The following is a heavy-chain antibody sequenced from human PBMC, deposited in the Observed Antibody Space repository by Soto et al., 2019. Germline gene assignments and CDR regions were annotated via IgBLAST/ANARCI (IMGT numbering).Heavy chain of an antibody. Sequence: ASVKVSCKASGYTFTRYGISWVRQAPGQGLEWMGWISGYNGDTNYAQKFQDRVSMTIDTSTGTAYMELRSLTSDDTAIYYCAKNGQPPYYYYGMDVWGQGTTVTVSS. J-gene: IGHJ6*02. D-gene: IGHD2-8*01. V-gene: IGHV1-18*01. CDR2: ISGYNGDT. CDR1: GYTFTRYG. CDR3: AKNGQPPYYYYGMDV.